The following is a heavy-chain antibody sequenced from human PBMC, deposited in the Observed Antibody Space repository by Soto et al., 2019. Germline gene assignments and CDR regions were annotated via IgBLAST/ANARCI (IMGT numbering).Heavy chain of an antibody. Sequence: QEQLVQSGAEVKKPGASVKASCKTSGYTFTDYEINWVRQATGQGLEGIGWMNPNSGETGYAQKFQGRVTMTRSASLSTAYLELSSLRSEDTAVYYCARVAVAARPRWYNWFDPWGQGTLVTVSS. CDR2: MNPNSGET. CDR1: GYTFTDYE. V-gene: IGHV1-8*01. D-gene: IGHD2-15*01. CDR3: ARVAVAARPRWYNWFDP. J-gene: IGHJ5*02.